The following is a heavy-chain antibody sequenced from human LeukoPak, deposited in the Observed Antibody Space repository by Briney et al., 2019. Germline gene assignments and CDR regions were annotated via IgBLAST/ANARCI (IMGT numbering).Heavy chain of an antibody. CDR1: GGSISSYY. J-gene: IGHJ4*02. CDR2: IYYSGST. Sequence: PSETLSLTCTVSGGSISSYYWSWIRQPPGKGLEWIGYIYYSGSTNYNPSLKSRVTISVDTSKNQFSLKLSSVTAADTAVYYCARTYGGNSFGFDYWGQGTLVTVSS. CDR3: ARTYGGNSFGFDY. D-gene: IGHD4-23*01. V-gene: IGHV4-59*01.